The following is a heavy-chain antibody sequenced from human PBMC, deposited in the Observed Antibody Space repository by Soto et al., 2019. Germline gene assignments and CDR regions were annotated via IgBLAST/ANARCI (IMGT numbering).Heavy chain of an antibody. D-gene: IGHD4-17*01. Sequence: GGSLRLSCAASGFTFSSYWMSWVRQAPGKGLEWVANIKQDGREKNYVDSVKGRFTISRDNAKNSLYLQMNSLRAEDTAVYYCARETNLTVTTGTLFDYWGQGTLVTVSS. J-gene: IGHJ4*02. V-gene: IGHV3-7*01. CDR2: IKQDGREK. CDR3: ARETNLTVTTGTLFDY. CDR1: GFTFSSYW.